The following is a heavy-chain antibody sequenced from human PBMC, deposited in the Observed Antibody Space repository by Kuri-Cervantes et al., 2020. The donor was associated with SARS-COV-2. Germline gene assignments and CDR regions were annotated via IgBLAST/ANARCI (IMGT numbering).Heavy chain of an antibody. CDR1: GGTFRSFA. V-gene: IGHV1-69*13. D-gene: IGHD1-26*01. CDR3: ASYAWELRLMFDY. CDR2: FIPFFGTT. Sequence: SVKVSCKASGGTFRSFAINWVRQAPGQGLEWMGAFIPFFGTTDSAQRFQGRVTITADESTSTAYMELSSLRSEDTAVYYCASYAWELRLMFDYWGQGTLVTVSS. J-gene: IGHJ4*02.